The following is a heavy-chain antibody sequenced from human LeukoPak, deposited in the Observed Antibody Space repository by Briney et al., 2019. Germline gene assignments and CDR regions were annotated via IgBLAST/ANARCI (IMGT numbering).Heavy chain of an antibody. J-gene: IGHJ1*01. CDR2: ISNTGRAT. V-gene: IGHV3-23*01. CDR3: GHQVPPNHEFFVH. D-gene: IGHD3-3*01. Sequence: GGSLRLSFVASGFTFSSYSMHSARQAPGEGLEWLSGISNTGRATDYADSIKGRFTISRDNSKNTVFLQMNSLRAEDTAEYLCGHQVPPNHEFFVHWGQGTLVTVSS. CDR1: GFTFSSYS.